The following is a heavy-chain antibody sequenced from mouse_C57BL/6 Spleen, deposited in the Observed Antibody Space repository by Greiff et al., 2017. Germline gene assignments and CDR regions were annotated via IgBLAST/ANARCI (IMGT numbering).Heavy chain of an antibody. V-gene: IGHV5-6*01. CDR1: GFTFSSYG. Sequence: EVQGVESGGDLVKPGGSLKLSCAASGFTFSSYGMSWVRQTPDKRLEWVATISSGGSYTYYPDSVKGRFTISRDNAKNTRYLQMSSLKSEDTAMYYCARQITTAYSYAMDYWGQGTSVTVSS. CDR2: ISSGGSYT. CDR3: ARQITTAYSYAMDY. D-gene: IGHD1-2*01. J-gene: IGHJ4*01.